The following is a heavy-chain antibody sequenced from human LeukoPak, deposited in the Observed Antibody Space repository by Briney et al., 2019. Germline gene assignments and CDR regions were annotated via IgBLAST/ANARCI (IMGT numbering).Heavy chain of an antibody. CDR2: ISYDERNK. D-gene: IGHD2-2*01. CDR3: ANGAVYCTSPRYPTGSAPSCFAH. V-gene: IGHV3-30*18. CDR1: GFTFKTYG. Sequence: GGSLRLSCEASGFTFKTYGVHWVRQAPGKGLEWLAVISYDERNKYYGDSVKGRFTISRDNSKNTLYLQMGSLRPEDTAVYYCANGAVYCTSPRYPTGSAPSCFAHWGQGTLVTVSS. J-gene: IGHJ4*02.